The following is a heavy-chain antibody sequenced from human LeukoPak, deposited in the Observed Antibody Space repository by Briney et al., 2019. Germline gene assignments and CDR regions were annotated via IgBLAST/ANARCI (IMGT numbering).Heavy chain of an antibody. J-gene: IGHJ4*02. CDR2: ITGSGGST. V-gene: IGHV3-23*01. Sequence: HPGGSLRLSCAASGFTFSNYGLSWVRQAPGKGLEWVSGITGSGGSTYYADSVKGRFIISRDNSKNTLYLPMNSLRAEDTAIYYCARDERLLSFLKWGQGTLVTVSS. CDR1: GFTFSNYG. D-gene: IGHD3-3*01. CDR3: ARDERLLSFLK.